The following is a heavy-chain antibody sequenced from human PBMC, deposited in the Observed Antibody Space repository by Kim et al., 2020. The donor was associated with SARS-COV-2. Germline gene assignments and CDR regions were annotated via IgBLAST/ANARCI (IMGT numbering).Heavy chain of an antibody. V-gene: IGHV3-23*01. CDR1: GFTFSTYA. CDR2: IIDTGDAT. D-gene: IGHD6-19*01. J-gene: IGHJ4*02. Sequence: GGSLRLSCAASGFTFSTYAMSWVRQAPGKGLEWVSSIIDTGDATYYADSVRGRFTISRDNSKKTLFLQINSLRGDDTAIYYCARGAAVADTYYFTSWGQGTRVTVSS. CDR3: ARGAAVADTYYFTS.